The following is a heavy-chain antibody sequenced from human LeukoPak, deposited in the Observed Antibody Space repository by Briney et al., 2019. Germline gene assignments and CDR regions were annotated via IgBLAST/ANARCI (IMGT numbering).Heavy chain of an antibody. CDR2: ISASGGRT. D-gene: IGHD2-2*01. V-gene: IGHV3-23*01. CDR3: AKKRVLVVPAADFDY. J-gene: IGHJ4*02. Sequence: GGSLRLSCSASGFTFSNYAMSWVRQAPGKGLEWVSAISASGGRTYYADSVKGRFTISRDNSKYTLYLQVNSLRAEDTAIYYCAKKRVLVVPAADFDYWGQGTLVTVS. CDR1: GFTFSNYA.